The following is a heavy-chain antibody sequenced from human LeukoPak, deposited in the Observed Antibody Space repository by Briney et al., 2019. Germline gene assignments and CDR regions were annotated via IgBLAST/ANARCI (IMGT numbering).Heavy chain of an antibody. CDR3: VREARERGGFDY. J-gene: IGHJ4*02. CDR2: IKQDGSEK. V-gene: IGHV3-7*01. Sequence: GGSLRLSCAASGIIFGSHGMAWVRQAPGKGLEWVANIKQDGSEKYYVDSVKGRFTISRDNAKNSLYLQMNSLRAEDTAVYYCVREARERGGFDYWGQGTLVTVSS. CDR1: GIIFGSHG. D-gene: IGHD5-24*01.